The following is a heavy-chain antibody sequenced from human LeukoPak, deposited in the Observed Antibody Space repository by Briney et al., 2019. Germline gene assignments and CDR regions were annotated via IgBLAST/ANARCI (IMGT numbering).Heavy chain of an antibody. D-gene: IGHD3-3*01. CDR3: AREGIKIYYDFWSGYPTYYFDY. J-gene: IGHJ4*02. CDR1: GFTFSSYA. CDR2: ISYDGSNK. Sequence: GGSLRLSCAASGFTFSSYAMHWVRHAPGMGLEWVAVISYDGSNKYYADSVKGRFTISRDNSKNTLYLQMNSLRAEDTAVYYCAREGIKIYYDFWSGYPTYYFDYWGQGTLVTVSS. V-gene: IGHV3-30-3*01.